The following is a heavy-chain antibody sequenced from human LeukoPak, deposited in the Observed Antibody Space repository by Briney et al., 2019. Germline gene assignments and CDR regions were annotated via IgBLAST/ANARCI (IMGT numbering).Heavy chain of an antibody. CDR2: IYTSGST. J-gene: IGHJ2*01. CDR1: GGSISNYD. CDR3: ARLSSSWYQDWYFDL. Sequence: PSETLSLTCTVSGGSISNYDWSWIRQPAGKGLEWIGRIYTSGSTNYNPSLKSLVTMSEDTSKKQFSLRLSSVTAADTAVYYCARLSSSWYQDWYFDLWGRGTLVTVSS. V-gene: IGHV4-4*07. D-gene: IGHD6-13*01.